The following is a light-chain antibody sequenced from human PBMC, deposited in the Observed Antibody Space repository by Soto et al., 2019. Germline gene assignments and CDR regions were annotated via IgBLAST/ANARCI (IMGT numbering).Light chain of an antibody. V-gene: IGKV1-39*01. J-gene: IGKJ5*01. Sequence: DIQLTQSPSSLSASVGDRVTITCRASQNITFYLNWYQQKPGKAPKLLIYAATSFQSGVQSRFSGSGSGTDFTLTISSLQPEDFATYYCQQSYSALVTFGQGTRLEIK. CDR2: AAT. CDR3: QQSYSALVT. CDR1: QNITFY.